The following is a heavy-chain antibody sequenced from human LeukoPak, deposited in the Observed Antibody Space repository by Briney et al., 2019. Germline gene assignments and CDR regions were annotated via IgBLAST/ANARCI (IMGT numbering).Heavy chain of an antibody. Sequence: SVKVSCKASGGTFRTYSVTWVRKAPGQGLEWMGGIIPIFGTPNYAQKFQGRVKVTTDDATGTAYMELSSLMSEDTAIYYCARVDRYHFYLDVWGKGTRVTVSS. V-gene: IGHV1-69*05. CDR1: GGTFRTYS. CDR2: IIPIFGTP. J-gene: IGHJ6*03. CDR3: ARVDRYHFYLDV.